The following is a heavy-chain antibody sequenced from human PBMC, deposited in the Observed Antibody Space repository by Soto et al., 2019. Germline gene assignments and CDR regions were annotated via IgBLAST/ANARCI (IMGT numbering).Heavy chain of an antibody. CDR2: IKGDESST. V-gene: IGHV3-74*01. CDR1: GFTFSSYW. J-gene: IGHJ4*02. CDR3: ARGAFGAYYFAS. Sequence: EVQLVESGGGLGQPGGSLRLSCAASGFTFSSYWMHWVRQAPGKGLEWVSRIKGDESSTNYADSVKGRFTISRDNAKNTFYLQMNSLRAEDTAVYYCARGAFGAYYFASWGQGTLVTVSS. D-gene: IGHD3-3*01.